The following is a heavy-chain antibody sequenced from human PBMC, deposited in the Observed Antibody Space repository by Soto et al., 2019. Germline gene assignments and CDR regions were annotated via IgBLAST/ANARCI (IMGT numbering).Heavy chain of an antibody. CDR2: LGAADDP. J-gene: IGHJ6*02. D-gene: IGHD1-26*01. V-gene: IGHV3-13*05. CDR1: GFSFRDYD. Sequence: EVQLVESGGGSVQPGESLRLSCAASGFSFRDYDMHWVRQPTGKGLEWVSGLGAADDPYYVASVKGRFSVSSDNAQNSLYLHMNNLRDDDTAVYFCARAYLGRLPRRADYYYAMDVWGRGTTVTVSS. CDR3: ARAYLGRLPRRADYYYAMDV.